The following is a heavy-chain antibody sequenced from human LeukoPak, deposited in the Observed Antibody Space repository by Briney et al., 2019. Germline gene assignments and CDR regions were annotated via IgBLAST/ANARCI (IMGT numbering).Heavy chain of an antibody. V-gene: IGHV4-59*01. CDR3: ARDMTYSRGWPYGMDV. J-gene: IGHJ6*02. CDR2: IYYSGST. CDR1: GGSISNYY. D-gene: IGHD6-19*01. Sequence: SETLSLTCSVSGGSISNYYWSWIRKPPGKGLEWIGYIYYSGSTDYNPSLKSRVTISVDTSKHQFSLNLTSVTAADTAVYYCARDMTYSRGWPYGMDVWGQGTTVPVSS.